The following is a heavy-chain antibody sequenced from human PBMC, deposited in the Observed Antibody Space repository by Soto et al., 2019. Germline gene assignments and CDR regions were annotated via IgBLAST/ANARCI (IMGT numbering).Heavy chain of an antibody. Sequence: GGSLRLSCSGSGFTFSHHSLYWVRQPPGKGLQCVSSISGSRGNIYYAESVKGRFTISRDNSKNTLYLQMTSLSSEDSAVYYCVKVSGYCTGGSCFSYFDYWGQGTPVTVS. CDR1: GFTFSHHS. CDR2: ISGSRGNI. V-gene: IGHV3-64D*06. D-gene: IGHD2-15*01. J-gene: IGHJ4*02. CDR3: VKVSGYCTGGSCFSYFDY.